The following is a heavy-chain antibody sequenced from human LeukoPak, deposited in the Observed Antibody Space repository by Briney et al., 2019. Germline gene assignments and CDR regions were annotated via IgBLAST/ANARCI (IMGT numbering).Heavy chain of an antibody. D-gene: IGHD2-21*01. CDR1: GFNVTTNN. CDR2: CLAGGLL. Sequence: GGSLRLSCVGSGFNVTTNNMYWVRQAPGKGLECVSTCLAGGLLHYADSVRDRFIISRDTFKNTLHLQMSSLSAEDTAVYYCGRRFCNSCPLDFWGQGTLVTVSS. V-gene: IGHV3-66*04. J-gene: IGHJ4*02. CDR3: GRRFCNSCPLDF.